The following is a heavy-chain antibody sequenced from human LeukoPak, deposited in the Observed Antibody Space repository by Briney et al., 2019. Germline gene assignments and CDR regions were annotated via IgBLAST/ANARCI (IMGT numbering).Heavy chain of an antibody. V-gene: IGHV4-39*02. D-gene: IGHD1-7*01. CDR1: GGSITNFRDF. J-gene: IGHJ4*02. CDR3: AIDENWNYGLDY. Sequence: SETLSLTCTVSGGSITNFRDFWGWVRQPPGKGLEWIGHVYYSGSAYYNPSLKSRATILVDMSKNQFSLKLTAVTATDTAVYYCAIDENWNYGLDYWGQGTPVTVSS. CDR2: VYYSGSA.